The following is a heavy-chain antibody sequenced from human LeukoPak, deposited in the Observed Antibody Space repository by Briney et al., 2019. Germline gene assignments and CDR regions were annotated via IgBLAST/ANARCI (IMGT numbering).Heavy chain of an antibody. D-gene: IGHD5-18*01. J-gene: IGHJ4*02. V-gene: IGHV5-51*01. CDR3: ARSKGFSYANYFDY. Sequence: GESLKISCMGSGYSFTTYWVGWVRQMPGKGLEWMGVIYPGDSDTRYSPSSQGQVTISADKSIRTAYLQWSSLKASDTAMYYCARSKGFSYANYFDYWGQGTLVTVSS. CDR1: GYSFTTYW. CDR2: IYPGDSDT.